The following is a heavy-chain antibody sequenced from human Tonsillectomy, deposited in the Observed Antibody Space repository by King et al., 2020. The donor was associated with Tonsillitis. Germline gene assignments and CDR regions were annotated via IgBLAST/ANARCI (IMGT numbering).Heavy chain of an antibody. J-gene: IGHJ3*02. D-gene: IGHD1-1*01. CDR2: IYFSGST. CDR3: AREISLADAFDI. V-gene: IGHV4-59*01. Sequence: VQLQESGPGLVKPSETLSLPCTVSGGSISSYYWSWIRQPPGQGLEWSGYIYFSGSTNYNPSLHSRVTMSVDTSNRQFSLKLSSVTAADPAVYYCAREISLADAFDIWGQGTMVTVSS. CDR1: GGSISSYY.